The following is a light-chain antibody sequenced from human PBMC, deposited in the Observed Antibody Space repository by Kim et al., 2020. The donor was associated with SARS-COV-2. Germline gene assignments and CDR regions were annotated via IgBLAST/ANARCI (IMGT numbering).Light chain of an antibody. CDR3: QVWDISSDHPCF. V-gene: IGLV3-21*04. Sequence: SYELTQPPSVSVAPGKTARITCGGNNIGSKTVQWYQQKPGQAPVLVIFYDSDRPSGIPERFSGSNSGNTATLTISRVEAGDEADYYCQVWDISSDHPCFFATGTKVTVL. CDR1: NIGSKT. CDR2: YDS. J-gene: IGLJ1*01.